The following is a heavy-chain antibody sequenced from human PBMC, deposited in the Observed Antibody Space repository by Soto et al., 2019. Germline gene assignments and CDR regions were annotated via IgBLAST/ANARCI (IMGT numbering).Heavy chain of an antibody. CDR2: INHGGSS. D-gene: IGHD2-2*01. Sequence: SETLSLTCAVYGGAFIGYYWTWXXQXXXXXXXXIGEINHGGSSNYNPSLKSRVTISVDTSKNQFSLKLSSVTAADTAVYYCARGVTPKVVQTNAPDKYYFDSWGRGTLVTVPS. CDR1: GGAFIGYY. CDR3: ARGVTPKVVQTNAPDKYYFDS. J-gene: IGHJ4*02. V-gene: IGHV4-34*01.